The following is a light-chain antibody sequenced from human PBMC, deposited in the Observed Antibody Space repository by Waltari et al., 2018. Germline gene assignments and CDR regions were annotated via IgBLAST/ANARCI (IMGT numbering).Light chain of an antibody. CDR2: GAS. Sequence: EIVLTQSPRSLSLSPVERATLSCRASQGVSRTLAWYQQKPGQAPKVLIYGASIRATGVPDRFTGSGSGTDFSLTISSLEPEDFAIYFCQHYVHLPATFGQGTKVEVK. CDR3: QHYVHLPAT. J-gene: IGKJ1*01. CDR1: QGVSRT. V-gene: IGKV3-20*01.